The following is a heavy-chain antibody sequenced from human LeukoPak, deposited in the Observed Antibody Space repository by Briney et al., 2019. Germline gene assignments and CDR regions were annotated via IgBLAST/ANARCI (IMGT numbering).Heavy chain of an antibody. CDR1: GYTFTSYY. V-gene: IGHV1-46*01. D-gene: IGHD6-6*01. CDR3: ARDLAAGGSSLED. CDR2: INPSGGST. Sequence: ASVKVSCKASGYTFTSYYMHWVRQAPGQGLEWMGIINPSGGSTSYAQKFQGRVTMTRDMSTSTVYMELSSLRSEDTALYYCARDLAAGGSSLEDWGQGTLVTVSS. J-gene: IGHJ4*02.